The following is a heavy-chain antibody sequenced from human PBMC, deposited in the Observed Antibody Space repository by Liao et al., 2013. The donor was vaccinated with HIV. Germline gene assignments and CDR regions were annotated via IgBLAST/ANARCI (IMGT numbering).Heavy chain of an antibody. V-gene: IGHV4-61*02. CDR1: GGSISSGSYY. J-gene: IGHJ4*02. Sequence: QVQLQESGPGLVKPSQTLSLTCTVSGGSISSGSYYWSWIRQPAGKGLEWIGRIYSSGSTNYNPSLKSRVTISVDTSKNQFSLKLTSVTAADTAVYYCAREGGIYCSSTSCLTTHVDYWGQGTLVTVSS. CDR3: AREGGIYCSSTSCLTTHVDY. D-gene: IGHD2-2*01. CDR2: IYSSGST.